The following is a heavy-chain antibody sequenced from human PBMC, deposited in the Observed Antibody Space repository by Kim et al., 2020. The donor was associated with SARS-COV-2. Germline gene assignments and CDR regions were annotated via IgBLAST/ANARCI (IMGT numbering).Heavy chain of an antibody. Sequence: GTANYAQKFQGRVTITADESTSTAYMELSSLRSEDTAVYYCARYMGWFDPWGQGTLVTVSS. D-gene: IGHD1-26*01. J-gene: IGHJ5*02. CDR3: ARYMGWFDP. V-gene: IGHV1-69*01. CDR2: GTA.